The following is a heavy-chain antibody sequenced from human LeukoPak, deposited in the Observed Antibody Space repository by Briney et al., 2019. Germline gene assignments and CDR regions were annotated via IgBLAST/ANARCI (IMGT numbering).Heavy chain of an antibody. CDR1: GGSITSSSYY. Sequence: SETLSLTCTVSGGSITSSSYYWSWIRQPAGKGLEWIGRIETSGNTNYKPSLKSRVTMSVDTSKNQFSLKLSSVTAADTAVYYCARGYSSSWRDYYYYYMDVWGKGTTVTVSS. CDR3: ARGYSSSWRDYYYYYMDV. J-gene: IGHJ6*03. CDR2: IETSGNT. D-gene: IGHD6-13*01. V-gene: IGHV4-61*02.